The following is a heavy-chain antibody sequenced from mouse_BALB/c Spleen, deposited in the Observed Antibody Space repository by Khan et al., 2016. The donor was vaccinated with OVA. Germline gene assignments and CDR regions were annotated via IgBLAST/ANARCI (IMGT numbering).Heavy chain of an antibody. CDR3: ARSYDGAWFAY. Sequence: QVRLQQSGPELVKPGASVKMSCKASGYTFSDYVISWVKLRTGQGLEWIGEIYPGSGSTYYNEKFKGKATLTADKYSNTAYMQLSSLTSEDSAVYFCARSYDGAWFAYWGQGTLVTVS. D-gene: IGHD1-1*01. V-gene: IGHV1-81*01. J-gene: IGHJ3*01. CDR1: GYTFSDYV. CDR2: IYPGSGST.